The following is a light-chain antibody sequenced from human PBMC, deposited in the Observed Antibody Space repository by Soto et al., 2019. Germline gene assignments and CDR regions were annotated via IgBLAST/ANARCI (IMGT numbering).Light chain of an antibody. CDR3: CSYAGSSTLV. CDR2: EDS. CDR1: SSDVGSYNL. Sequence: QSVLTQPASVSGSPGQSITISCTGTSSDVGSYNLVSWHQQHPGKAPKVLIYEDSKRPSGVSNHFSGSKSGNTASLTISGLQAEDEADYFCCSYAGSSTLVFGGGTKLTVL. V-gene: IGLV2-23*01. J-gene: IGLJ3*02.